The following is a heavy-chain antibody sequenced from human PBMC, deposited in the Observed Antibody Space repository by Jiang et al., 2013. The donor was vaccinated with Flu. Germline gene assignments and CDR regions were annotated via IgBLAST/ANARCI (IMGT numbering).Heavy chain of an antibody. CDR1: GGTFSSYA. V-gene: IGHV1-69*01. J-gene: IGHJ4*02. Sequence: GSSVKVSCKASGGTFSSYAISWVRQAPGQGLEWMGGIIPIFGTANYAQKFQGRVTITADESTSTAYMELSSLRSEDTAVYYCARDGDDTAMVTVLYYWGQGTLVTVSS. CDR3: ARDGDDTAMVTVLYY. D-gene: IGHD5-18*01. CDR2: IIPIFGTA.